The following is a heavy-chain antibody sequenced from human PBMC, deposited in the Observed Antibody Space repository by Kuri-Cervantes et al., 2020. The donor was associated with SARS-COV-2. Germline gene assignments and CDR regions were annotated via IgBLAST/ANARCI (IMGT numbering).Heavy chain of an antibody. J-gene: IGHJ4*02. V-gene: IGHV3-30-3*01. CDR1: AFTFSSYA. D-gene: IGHD5-18*01. CDR2: ISYDGSNK. Sequence: GGSLRLSCAASAFTFSSYAVHWVRQAPGKELEWVAIISYDGSNKYYADSVKGRFTISRDNSKNTLYLQMNSLRAEDTAVYYCARVVFDTAMVYFDYWGQGTLVTVSS. CDR3: ARVVFDTAMVYFDY.